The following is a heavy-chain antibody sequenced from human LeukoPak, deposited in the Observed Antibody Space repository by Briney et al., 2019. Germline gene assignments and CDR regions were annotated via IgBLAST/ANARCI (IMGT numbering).Heavy chain of an antibody. J-gene: IGHJ4*02. CDR2: IYYSGST. V-gene: IGHV4-39*01. CDR1: GGSISSSSYY. D-gene: IGHD5-12*01. Sequence: SETLSLTCTVSGGSISSSSYYWGWIRQPPGKGLEWIGSIYYSGSTYYNPSLKSRVTISVDTSKNQFSLKLSSVTAADTAVYYCARWSGYVNFDYWGQGTLVTVSS. CDR3: ARWSGYVNFDY.